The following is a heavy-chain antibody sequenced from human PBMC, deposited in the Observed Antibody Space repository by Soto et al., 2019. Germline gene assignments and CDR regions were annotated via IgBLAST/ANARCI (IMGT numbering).Heavy chain of an antibody. CDR2: ISAYNGNT. CDR1: GYTFTSYG. Sequence: QVQLVQSGAEVKKPGASVKVSCKASGYTFTSYGISWVRQAPGQGLEWMGWISAYNGNTNYAQKLHGRVTMTTATSTSTAYMELRSLRSDDTAVYYCEGVRYGDHLYDFDYWGQGTLVTVSS. J-gene: IGHJ4*02. CDR3: EGVRYGDHLYDFDY. V-gene: IGHV1-18*01. D-gene: IGHD4-17*01.